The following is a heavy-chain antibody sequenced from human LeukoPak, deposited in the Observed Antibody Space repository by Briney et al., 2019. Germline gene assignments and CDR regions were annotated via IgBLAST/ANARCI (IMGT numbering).Heavy chain of an antibody. Sequence: SETLSLTCTVSGASISTYYWSWIRQPPGKGLEWIGYIYYSGSTNYNPSLKSRVTISVDTSKNRFSLKLTSVTAADTAMYYCARLAHGRHDYWGQGTLVTVSS. CDR1: GASISTYY. CDR3: ARLAHGRHDY. CDR2: IYYSGST. V-gene: IGHV4-59*08. J-gene: IGHJ4*02.